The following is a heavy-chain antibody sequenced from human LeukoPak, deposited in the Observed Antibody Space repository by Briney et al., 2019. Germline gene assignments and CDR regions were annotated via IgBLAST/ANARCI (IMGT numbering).Heavy chain of an antibody. V-gene: IGHV3-30*03. CDR3: AREVYYDYNWFDP. Sequence: GGSLRLSCAASGFTFSSYSMNWVRQAPGKGLEWVAVISYDGSNKYYADSVKGRFTISRDNSKNTLYLQMNSLRAEDTAVYYCAREVYYDYNWFDPWGQGTLVTVSS. CDR1: GFTFSSYS. D-gene: IGHD3-3*01. J-gene: IGHJ5*02. CDR2: ISYDGSNK.